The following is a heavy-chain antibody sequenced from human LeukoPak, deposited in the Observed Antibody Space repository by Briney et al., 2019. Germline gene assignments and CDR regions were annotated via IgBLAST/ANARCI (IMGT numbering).Heavy chain of an antibody. CDR3: AADSSGYFGP. CDR2: ISNTGDTM. Sequence: GESLRLSCVASGFTFSDYYMNWIRQAPGKGLEWLSYISNTGDTMYYADSVKGRFTISRDNAKNSLYLQVNSLRAEDTAVYYCAADSSGYFGPWGQGALVTVSS. CDR1: GFTFSDYY. D-gene: IGHD3-22*01. J-gene: IGHJ5*02. V-gene: IGHV3-11*01.